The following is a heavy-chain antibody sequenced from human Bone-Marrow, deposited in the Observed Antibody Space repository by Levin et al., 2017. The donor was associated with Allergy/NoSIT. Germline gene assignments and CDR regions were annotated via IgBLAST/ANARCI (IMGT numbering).Heavy chain of an antibody. J-gene: IGHJ4*02. Sequence: KTSETLSLTCTVSGASISAFYLTWIRQPAGKGLEWIGRIYVTGNTNYNPSLKSRLTMSVDTSRKQFSLNLNSVTAADTAVYYCARMTYKNSWHIDYWGQGILVTVSS. D-gene: IGHD3-10*01. CDR3: ARMTYKNSWHIDY. CDR1: GASISAFY. CDR2: IYVTGNT. V-gene: IGHV4-4*07.